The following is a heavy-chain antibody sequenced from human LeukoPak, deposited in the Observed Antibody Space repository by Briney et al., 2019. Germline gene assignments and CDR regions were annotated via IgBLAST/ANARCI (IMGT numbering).Heavy chain of an antibody. CDR2: IRYDGSNK. CDR1: GFTVSSNY. Sequence: GGSLRLSCAASGFTVSSNYMSWVRQAPGKGLEWVAFIRYDGSNKDYADSVKGRFTISRDNSKNTLYLQMDSLRAEDTAVYYCAGGQGWHFDLWGLGTLITVSS. D-gene: IGHD2-15*01. V-gene: IGHV3-30*02. J-gene: IGHJ2*01. CDR3: AGGQGWHFDL.